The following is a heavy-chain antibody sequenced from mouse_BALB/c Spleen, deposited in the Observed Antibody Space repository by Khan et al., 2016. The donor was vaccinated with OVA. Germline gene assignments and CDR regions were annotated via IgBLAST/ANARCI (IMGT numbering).Heavy chain of an antibody. Sequence: EVQLQESGPGLVKPSQSLSLTCTVTGYSITSDYAWNWIRQFPGNQLEWMGYISYSGSTNYNQSLKSRTSITRDTSKNTSFLQLNSVTTEDTATYYCARDGSRYNYAMDYWGQGTSVTVSS. V-gene: IGHV3-2*02. J-gene: IGHJ4*01. CDR1: GYSITSDYA. CDR3: ARDGSRYNYAMDY. CDR2: ISYSGST. D-gene: IGHD2-3*01.